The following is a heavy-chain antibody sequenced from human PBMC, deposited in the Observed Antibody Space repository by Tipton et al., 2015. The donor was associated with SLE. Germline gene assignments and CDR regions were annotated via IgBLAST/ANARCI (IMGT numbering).Heavy chain of an antibody. V-gene: IGHV3-30*02. Sequence: GSLRLSCAASGFTFSSYGMHWVRQAPGKGLEWVAFIRYDGSNKYYADSVEGRFTISRDNSKNTLYVQMNSLRAEDTAVYYCAKDAEAFGLEFFDYWGQGTLVTVSS. J-gene: IGHJ4*02. CDR1: GFTFSSYG. CDR3: AKDAEAFGLEFFDY. CDR2: IRYDGSNK. D-gene: IGHD3-10*01.